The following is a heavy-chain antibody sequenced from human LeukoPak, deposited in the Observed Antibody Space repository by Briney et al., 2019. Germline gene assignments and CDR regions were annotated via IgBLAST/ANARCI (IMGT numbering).Heavy chain of an antibody. V-gene: IGHV3-23*01. D-gene: IGHD2-8*02. CDR2: ISPRGGGT. CDR1: GFTFSNAW. Sequence: PGGSLRLSCAASGFTFSNAWMSWVRQAPGKGLEWLSGISPRGGGTYYADSVRGRFTISRDNSKSTLSLQMNSLRAEDTAIYYCATYRQVLLPFESWGQGTLVTVSS. J-gene: IGHJ4*02. CDR3: ATYRQVLLPFES.